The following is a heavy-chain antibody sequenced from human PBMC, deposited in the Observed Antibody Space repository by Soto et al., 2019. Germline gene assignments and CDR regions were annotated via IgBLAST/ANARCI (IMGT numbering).Heavy chain of an antibody. V-gene: IGHV3-48*01. CDR1: GFTFSSYS. D-gene: IGHD5-12*01. J-gene: IGHJ6*02. Sequence: QPGGSLRLSCAASGFTFSSYSMNWVRQAPGKGLEWVSYISSSSSTIYYADSVKGRFTISRDNAKNSLYLQMNSLRAEDTAVHYCAKDRWLRVPSLYYYYYGMDVWGQGTTVTVSS. CDR2: ISSSSSTI. CDR3: AKDRWLRVPSLYYYYYGMDV.